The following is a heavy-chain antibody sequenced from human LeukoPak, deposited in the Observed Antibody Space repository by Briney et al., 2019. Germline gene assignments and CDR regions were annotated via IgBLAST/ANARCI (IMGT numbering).Heavy chain of an antibody. CDR1: GGSISSYY. CDR3: ARHGQRYDYVWGSYRPVTFFDY. D-gene: IGHD3-16*02. J-gene: IGHJ4*02. CDR2: IYYSGST. V-gene: IGHV4-59*08. Sequence: SETLSLTCTVSGGSISSYYRNWIRQPPGKGLEWIGYIYYSGSTNYNPSLKSRVTISVDTSKNQFSLKLSSVTAADTAVYYCARHGQRYDYVWGSYRPVTFFDYWGQGTLVTVSS.